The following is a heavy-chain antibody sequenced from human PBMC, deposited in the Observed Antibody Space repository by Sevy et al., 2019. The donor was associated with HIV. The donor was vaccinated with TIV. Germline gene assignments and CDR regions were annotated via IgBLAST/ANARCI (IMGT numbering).Heavy chain of an antibody. D-gene: IGHD3-22*01. Sequence: GGSLRLSCAASGFTFRSHAMHWVRQAPGKGLEWVAVISYDGSNKYYADSLKGRFTVSRDNSKNTLYLQMNSLRAEDTAVYYCVRESYDSSGYFWRGYDYWGQGTLVTVSS. CDR1: GFTFRSHA. CDR3: VRESYDSSGYFWRGYDY. CDR2: ISYDGSNK. J-gene: IGHJ4*02. V-gene: IGHV3-30-3*01.